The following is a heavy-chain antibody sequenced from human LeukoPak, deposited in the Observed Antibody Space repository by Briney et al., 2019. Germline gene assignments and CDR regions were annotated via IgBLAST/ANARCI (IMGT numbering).Heavy chain of an antibody. D-gene: IGHD1-26*01. CDR3: ATMGAATFDH. V-gene: IGHV1-2*02. J-gene: IGHJ4*02. CDR1: GYTFTDYY. Sequence: GASVKVSCKASGYTFTDYYIHWVRQAPGQGLEWLGWINPNSSGTNYAQKLQGRVTMTRDTSIRTVYMEVSRLTSDDTAVYYCATMGAATFDHWGQGTLDTVSS. CDR2: INPNSSGT.